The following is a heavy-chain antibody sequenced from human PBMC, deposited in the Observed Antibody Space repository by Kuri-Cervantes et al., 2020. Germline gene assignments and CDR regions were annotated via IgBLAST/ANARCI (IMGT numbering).Heavy chain of an antibody. V-gene: IGHV4-59*12. CDR2: IYHSGST. Sequence: SETLSLTCTVSGGSISSYYWSWIRQPPGKGLEWIGEIYHSGSTNYNPSLKSRVTISVDKSKNQFSLKLSSVTAADTAVYYCARTYYYGSGTGYWGQGTLVTVSS. CDR1: GGSISSYY. J-gene: IGHJ4*02. CDR3: ARTYYYGSGTGY. D-gene: IGHD3-10*01.